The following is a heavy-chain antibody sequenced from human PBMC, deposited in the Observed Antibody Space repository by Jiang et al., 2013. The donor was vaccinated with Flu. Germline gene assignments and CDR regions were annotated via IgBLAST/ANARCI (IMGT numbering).Heavy chain of an antibody. Sequence: GAEVKKPGSSVKVSCKASGDSISNFAISWVRQAPGQGLEWMGEIIPIFETATYAQKFQGRVAITAVESTNTVYLDLTGLRSEDTAVYYCAREDGYSYGRNYFAPWGQGTLVTVS. V-gene: IGHV1-69*01. J-gene: IGHJ5*02. CDR2: IIPIFETA. CDR3: AREDGYSYGRNYFAP. D-gene: IGHD5-18*01. CDR1: GDSISNFA.